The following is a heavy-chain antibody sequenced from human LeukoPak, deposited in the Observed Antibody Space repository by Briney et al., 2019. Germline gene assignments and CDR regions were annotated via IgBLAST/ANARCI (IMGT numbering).Heavy chain of an antibody. CDR1: GFTFRNFW. CDR2: IKQDGSEE. V-gene: IGHV3-7*01. CDR3: VRLRPGYFDY. J-gene: IGHJ4*02. Sequence: GGSLRLSCAASGFTFRNFWMTWLRQAPGKGLEWVANIKQDGSEEYYVGSVKGRFTISRDNAQNSVFLQMNSLRAEDTAVYYCVRLRPGYFDYWGQGTLVTASS. D-gene: IGHD1-1*01.